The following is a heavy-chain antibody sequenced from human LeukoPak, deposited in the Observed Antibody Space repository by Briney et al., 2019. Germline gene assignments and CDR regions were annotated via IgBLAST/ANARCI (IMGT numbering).Heavy chain of an antibody. CDR3: ARGSYGEVAFDI. J-gene: IGHJ3*02. CDR1: GHPFTIFG. V-gene: IGHV1-18*01. CDR2: ISGNKGDT. D-gene: IGHD4-17*01. Sequence: ASVKVSYKASGHPFTIFGISWVRQARGQGLEWMGCISGNKGDTIYAQKVQGRVTMTTDRSTSTTHMELRSLRPDDTAVYYCARGSYGEVAFDIWGQGTMVTVSS.